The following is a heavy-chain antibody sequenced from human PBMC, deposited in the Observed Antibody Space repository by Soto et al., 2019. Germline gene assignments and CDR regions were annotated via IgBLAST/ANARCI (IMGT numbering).Heavy chain of an antibody. Sequence: AGSLRLSCAASKFSFSSYWMHWVRQVPGKGPAWVSRINHDGSKTEYADSVKGRFTISRDNTKNTLYLQMNSLRVEDTAMYYCVREPWGFSGTWYDYWGQGTLVTVSS. CDR2: INHDGSKT. D-gene: IGHD6-13*01. CDR1: KFSFSSYW. CDR3: VREPWGFSGTWYDY. J-gene: IGHJ4*02. V-gene: IGHV3-74*01.